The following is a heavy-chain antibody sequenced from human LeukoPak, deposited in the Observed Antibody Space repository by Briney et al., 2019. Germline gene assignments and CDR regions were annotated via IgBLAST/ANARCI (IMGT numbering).Heavy chain of an antibody. CDR1: GYTFTGYY. V-gene: IGHV1-2*02. CDR2: INPKRGGK. CDR3: ERDSGSYVYFDY. J-gene: IGHJ4*02. D-gene: IGHD1-26*01. Sequence: VASVKVSCKASGYTFTGYYMRWVPQAPGQGREWMGSINPKRGGKNYEQKFQGRVTITRDMSISKAYMDLRRLKSDDTAVYYCERDSGSYVYFDYWGQGTLVTVSS.